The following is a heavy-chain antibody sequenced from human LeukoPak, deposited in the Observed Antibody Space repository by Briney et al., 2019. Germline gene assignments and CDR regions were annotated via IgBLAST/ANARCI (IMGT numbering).Heavy chain of an antibody. CDR2: ISAYNGNT. Sequence: GASVKVSCKASGYTFTSYGISWVRQAPGQGLEWMGWISAYNGNTNYAQKLQGRATMTTDTSTSTAYMELRSLRSDDTAVYYCARYYDFWSGYQGHYSAFDIWGQGTMVTVSS. D-gene: IGHD3-3*01. V-gene: IGHV1-18*01. CDR1: GYTFTSYG. J-gene: IGHJ3*02. CDR3: ARYYDFWSGYQGHYSAFDI.